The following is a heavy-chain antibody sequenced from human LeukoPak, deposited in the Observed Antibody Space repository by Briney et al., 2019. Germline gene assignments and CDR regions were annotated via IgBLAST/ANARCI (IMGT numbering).Heavy chain of an antibody. CDR1: GFTFSSYG. V-gene: IGHV3-33*06. Sequence: GRSLRLSCAASGFTFSSYGMHWVRQAPGKGLEWVAVIWYDGSNKYYADSVKGRFTISRDNSKNTLYLQMNSLRAEDTAVYYCAKDNALSSPYCGGDCFDAFDIWGQGTMVTVSS. CDR3: AKDNALSSPYCGGDCFDAFDI. J-gene: IGHJ3*02. CDR2: IWYDGSNK. D-gene: IGHD2-21*02.